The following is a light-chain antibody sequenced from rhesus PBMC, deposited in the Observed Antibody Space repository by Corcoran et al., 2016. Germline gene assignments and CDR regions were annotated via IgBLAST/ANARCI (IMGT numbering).Light chain of an antibody. J-gene: IGKJ3*01. CDR2: GAS. Sequence: EIVLTQSPGTLSLSPGERATLSCRASQSVSSSLAWYQQKPGQVPSLLSFGASNMATGIPDRFSGSGSGTDFTLTISSLEPEDFAVYYCQETSNLFTFGPGTKLDIK. CDR1: QSVSSS. V-gene: IGKV3-42*01. CDR3: QETSNLFT.